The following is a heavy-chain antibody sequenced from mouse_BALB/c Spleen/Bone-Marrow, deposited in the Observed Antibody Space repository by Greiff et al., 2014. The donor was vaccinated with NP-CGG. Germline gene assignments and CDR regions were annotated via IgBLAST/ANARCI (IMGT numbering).Heavy chain of an antibody. CDR1: GFTFSTYA. J-gene: IGHJ2*01. V-gene: IGHV5-9-1*01. Sequence: EVMLVESGGGLVRPGGSLKLSCAASGFTFSTYAMSWVRQTPEKGLEWVATISSGGSYTYYPDSVKGRFTISRDNAKNTLYLQMSSLRSEDTAMYYCARITTVVATGDYWGQGTTLTVSS. D-gene: IGHD1-1*01. CDR3: ARITTVVATGDY. CDR2: ISSGGSYT.